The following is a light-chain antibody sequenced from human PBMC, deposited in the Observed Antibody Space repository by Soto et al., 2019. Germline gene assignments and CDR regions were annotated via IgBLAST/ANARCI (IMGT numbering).Light chain of an antibody. CDR2: KAS. CDR3: QQYHSYPLT. J-gene: IGKJ5*01. V-gene: IGKV1-5*03. Sequence: DIQMTQSPSTLSASVGERVTITCRASQSISAWLAWYQQKPGKAPKLLIYKASIESGVPSRFSGSGSGTEFTLTISSLQPDDFATYYCQQYHSYPLTFGQGTRLEIK. CDR1: QSISAW.